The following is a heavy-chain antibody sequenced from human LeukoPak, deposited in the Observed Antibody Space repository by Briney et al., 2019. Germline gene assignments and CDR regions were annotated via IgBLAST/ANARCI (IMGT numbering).Heavy chain of an antibody. Sequence: SVKVSCKASGGTFSSYAISWVRQAPGQGLEWMGRIIPILGIANYAQKFQGRVTITADKSTSTAYMELSSLRSEDTAVYYCARGYYDSSGYWEGYFDYWGQGTLVTVSS. D-gene: IGHD3-22*01. J-gene: IGHJ4*02. CDR1: GGTFSSYA. CDR2: IIPILGIA. V-gene: IGHV1-69*04. CDR3: ARGYYDSSGYWEGYFDY.